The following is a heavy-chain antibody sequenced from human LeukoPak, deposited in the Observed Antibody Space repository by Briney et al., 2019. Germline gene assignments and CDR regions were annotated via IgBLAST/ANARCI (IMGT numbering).Heavy chain of an antibody. CDR2: IYTSGST. CDR1: GGSISSGSYY. J-gene: IGHJ3*02. CDR3: ARHTDIVATIGAFDI. D-gene: IGHD5-12*01. Sequence: SETLSLTCTVSGGSISSGSYYLSWIRQPAGKGLEWIGRIYTSGSTNYNPSLKSRVTISVDTSKNQFSLKLSSVTAADTAVYYCARHTDIVATIGAFDIWGQGTMVTVSS. V-gene: IGHV4-61*02.